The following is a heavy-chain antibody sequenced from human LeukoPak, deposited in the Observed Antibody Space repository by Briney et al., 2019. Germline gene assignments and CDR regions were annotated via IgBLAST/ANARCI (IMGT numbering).Heavy chain of an antibody. CDR2: ISYDGSNK. Sequence: GGSLRLSCAASGFTFSSYAMHWVRQAPGKGLEWVAVISYDGSNKYYADSVKGRFTISRDNSKNTLYLQMNSLRAEDTAVYCCARAQKYYYDSSGLDYWGQGTLVTVSS. CDR1: GFTFSSYA. CDR3: ARAQKYYYDSSGLDY. J-gene: IGHJ4*02. D-gene: IGHD3-22*01. V-gene: IGHV3-30-3*01.